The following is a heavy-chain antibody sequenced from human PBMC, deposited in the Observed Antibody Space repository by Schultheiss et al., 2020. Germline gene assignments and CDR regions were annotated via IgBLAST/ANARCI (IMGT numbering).Heavy chain of an antibody. J-gene: IGHJ4*02. V-gene: IGHV3-33*01. CDR1: GFTFSSYG. Sequence: GESLKISCAASGFTFSSYGMHWVRQAPGKGLEWVAVIWYDGSNKYYADSVKGRFTISRDNSKNTLYLQMNSLRAEDTAVYYCARRVRIFGVVINYYFDYWGQGTLVTVSA. D-gene: IGHD3-3*01. CDR3: ARRVRIFGVVINYYFDY. CDR2: IWYDGSNK.